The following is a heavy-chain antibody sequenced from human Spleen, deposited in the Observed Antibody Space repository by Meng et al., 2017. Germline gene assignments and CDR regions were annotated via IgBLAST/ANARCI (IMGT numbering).Heavy chain of an antibody. D-gene: IGHD3-16*01. J-gene: IGHJ4*02. CDR3: ARLMIFFDY. CDR2: IYYSGST. Sequence: SETLSLTCTVSGGSVSSGGYYWSWIRQHPGKGLEWIGHIYYSGSTYYNPSLKSRVTISVDTSKNQFFLKLSSVTAADTAVYYCARLMIFFDYWGQGTLVTVSS. CDR1: GGSVSSGGYY. V-gene: IGHV4-31*03.